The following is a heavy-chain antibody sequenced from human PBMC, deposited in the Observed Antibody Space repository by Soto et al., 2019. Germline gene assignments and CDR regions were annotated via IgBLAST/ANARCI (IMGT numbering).Heavy chain of an antibody. Sequence: QVQLQESGPGLVKPSQTLSLTCTVSGGSISSGAYYWSWIRQHPGKGLEWIGYIYYSGSSSYNPSLKSRLTISVDTSKNQFSLRMSSVTAADTAVYYCAGGAAVGTFTFDYWGQGTLVTVSS. CDR2: IYYSGSS. V-gene: IGHV4-31*03. CDR3: AGGAAVGTFTFDY. D-gene: IGHD6-13*01. CDR1: GGSISSGAYY. J-gene: IGHJ4*02.